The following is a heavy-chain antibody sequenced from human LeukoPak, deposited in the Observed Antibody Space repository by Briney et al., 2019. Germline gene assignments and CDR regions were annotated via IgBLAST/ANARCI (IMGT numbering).Heavy chain of an antibody. CDR1: GYTFSSHK. Sequence: ASVKVSCKAYGYTFSSHKMHWVRQDPGQGLEWMGIISPSSGSRIYAQRFQGRVTLTSDTSTSTFYMELSSLRSEDTAVYYCARIRWAVVNDWGQGTLVTVSS. V-gene: IGHV1-46*01. CDR2: ISPSSGSR. CDR3: ARIRWAVVND. D-gene: IGHD2-2*01. J-gene: IGHJ4*02.